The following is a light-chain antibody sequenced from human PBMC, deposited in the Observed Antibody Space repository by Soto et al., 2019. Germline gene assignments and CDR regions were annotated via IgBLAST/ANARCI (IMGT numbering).Light chain of an antibody. J-gene: IGLJ1*01. V-gene: IGLV2-14*01. CDR2: EDI. CDR1: SSDIGTYNH. CDR3: CSYTTSSTLV. Sequence: LTQPASVSGSPGQSIAISCAGTSSDIGTYNHVSWYQQHPGKAPQLIIYEDINRPSGLSSRFSGSKSGNTASLTISGLQAEDEADYFCCSYTTSSTLVCGTGTKVTVL.